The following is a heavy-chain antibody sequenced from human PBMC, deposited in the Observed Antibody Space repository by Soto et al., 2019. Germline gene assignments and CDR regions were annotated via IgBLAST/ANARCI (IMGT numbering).Heavy chain of an antibody. CDR2: IRNKADSYAT. Sequence: GSLRLSCVASCVTFSASAMHWFRQSSGKGLEWVGRIRNKADSYATVYAAPVRGRFTISRDDSKSMAYLQMDSLKTEDTAVYYCCRHDARWGSCEYWGQGTLVNVSS. CDR3: CRHDARWGSCEY. CDR1: CVTFSASA. J-gene: IGHJ4*02. V-gene: IGHV3-73*01. D-gene: IGHD2-21*01.